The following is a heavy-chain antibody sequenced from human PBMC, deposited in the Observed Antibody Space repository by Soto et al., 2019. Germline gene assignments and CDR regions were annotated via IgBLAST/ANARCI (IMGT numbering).Heavy chain of an antibody. CDR2: IKNDGART. Sequence: EVQLVESGGGLVQPGGSLRLSCAASGFTFSTYWMHWVRQAPGEGLVWVSAIKNDGARTSYADSVKGRFTISRDNAKNTLYLQLNNLRAEDTAVYYCARDLRSHFDYCGHGTLVTVSS. CDR3: ARDLRSHFDY. J-gene: IGHJ4*01. V-gene: IGHV3-74*01. CDR1: GFTFSTYW.